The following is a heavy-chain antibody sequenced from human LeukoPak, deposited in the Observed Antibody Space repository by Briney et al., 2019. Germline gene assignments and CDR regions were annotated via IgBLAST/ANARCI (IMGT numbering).Heavy chain of an antibody. CDR2: IYSGGST. D-gene: IGHD6-19*01. CDR3: ARVGSSGWYLGFDY. CDR1: GFTFRSYA. Sequence: GGSLRLSCAASGFTFRSYAMSWVRQAPGKGLEWVSVIYSGGSTYYADSVKGRFTISRDNSKNTLYLQMNSLRAEDTAVYYCARVGSSGWYLGFDYWGQGTLVTVSS. V-gene: IGHV3-66*01. J-gene: IGHJ4*02.